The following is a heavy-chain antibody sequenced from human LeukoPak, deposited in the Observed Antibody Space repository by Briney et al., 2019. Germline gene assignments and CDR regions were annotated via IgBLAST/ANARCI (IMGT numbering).Heavy chain of an antibody. D-gene: IGHD6-19*01. J-gene: IGHJ4*01. Sequence: GGSLRLSCAASGFTFSRDWMHWVRQGPGKGLVWVSRMNSDGSTTNYADSVKGRFTISRDNSKNTLSLQMNSLRAEDTAVYYCAKMGSGWLDHFDFWGQGSLVTVSS. CDR3: AKMGSGWLDHFDF. V-gene: IGHV3-74*01. CDR1: GFTFSRDW. CDR2: MNSDGSTT.